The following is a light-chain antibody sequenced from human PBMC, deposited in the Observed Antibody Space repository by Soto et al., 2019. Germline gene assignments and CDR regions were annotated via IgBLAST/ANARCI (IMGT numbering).Light chain of an antibody. Sequence: QSVLTQPPSVSGAPGQRVTISCTGSSSNIGTGYDAQWYQQLPATAPKRLISNNNNRPAVVPDRFSGSKSGTSASLTSTGQQAEEDDDYYGESDDTSLSGWVFGGGTKLTVL. CDR3: ESDDTSLSGWV. CDR1: SSNIGTGYD. J-gene: IGLJ3*02. V-gene: IGLV1-40*01. CDR2: NNN.